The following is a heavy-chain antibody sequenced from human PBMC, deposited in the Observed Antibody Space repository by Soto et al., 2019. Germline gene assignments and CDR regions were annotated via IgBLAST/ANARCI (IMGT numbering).Heavy chain of an antibody. V-gene: IGHV4-39*01. Sequence: SETLSLTCTVSGGSISSSSYYWGWIRQPPGKGLEWIGSIYYSGSTYYNPSLKCRVTISVDTSKNQFSLKLSSVTAADTAVYYCARTYYDFWSGLFGRGNYFDYWGQGTLDTVSS. CDR1: GGSISSSSYY. J-gene: IGHJ4*02. CDR2: IYYSGST. D-gene: IGHD3-3*01. CDR3: ARTYYDFWSGLFGRGNYFDY.